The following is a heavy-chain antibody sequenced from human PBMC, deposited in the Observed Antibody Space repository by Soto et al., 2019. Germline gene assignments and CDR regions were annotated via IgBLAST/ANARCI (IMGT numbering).Heavy chain of an antibody. CDR1: GGSFSGYY. CDR3: ARGPIAALHFDY. CDR2: INHSEST. V-gene: IGHV4-34*01. D-gene: IGHD6-6*01. J-gene: IGHJ4*02. Sequence: SEPLALKSAVYGGSFSGYYWSWIRKPRGKGLEWIGEINHSESTNYNPSLKSRVTISVDTSKNQFSLKLSSVTAADTAVYYCARGPIAALHFDYWGQGPLVTVSS.